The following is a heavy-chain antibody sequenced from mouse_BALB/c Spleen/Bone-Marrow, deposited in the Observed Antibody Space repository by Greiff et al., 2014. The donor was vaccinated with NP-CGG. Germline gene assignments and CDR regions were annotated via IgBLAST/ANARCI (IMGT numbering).Heavy chain of an antibody. J-gene: IGHJ4*01. Sequence: VQLQQSGIAFVSPGVSVKISCKGSGYTFTDYGMHWVKQSHAKSLEWIGLISLYSGDTNSNQKFKDKATMTVDKSSSTAYMEMARFTSEDSASYYCASGDYSYDETFDYWGQGTSVTVSA. D-gene: IGHD2-12*01. CDR1: GYTFTDYG. CDR3: ASGDYSYDETFDY. CDR2: ISLYSGDT. V-gene: IGHV1-67*01.